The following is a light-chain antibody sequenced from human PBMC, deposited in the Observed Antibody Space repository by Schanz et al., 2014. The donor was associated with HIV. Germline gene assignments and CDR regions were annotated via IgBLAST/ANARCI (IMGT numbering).Light chain of an antibody. CDR1: SSDVNGYDY. CDR3: NSFTTSNTCV. V-gene: IGLV2-14*03. CDR2: DVN. J-gene: IGLJ3*02. Sequence: QSVLTQPASVSGSPGQSITISCTGVSSDVNGYDYVSWYQQYPGKVPRLMIYDVNNRPPGVSSRFSGSKSGNTASLTISGLQADDEADYYCNSFTTSNTCVFGGGTKPTVL.